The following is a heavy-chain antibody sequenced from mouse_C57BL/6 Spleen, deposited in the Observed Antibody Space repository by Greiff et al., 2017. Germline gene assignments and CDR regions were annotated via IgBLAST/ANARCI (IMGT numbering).Heavy chain of an antibody. Sequence: QVQLKESGPGLVQPSQSLSITCTVSGFSLTSYGVHWVRQSPGKGLEWLGVIWSGGSTDYTAAFISRLSISKDNAKSQVFFKMNSLQADDTAIYYCARRKDYDDAMDYWGQGTSVTVSS. J-gene: IGHJ4*01. CDR3: ARRKDYDDAMDY. CDR2: IWSGGST. V-gene: IGHV2-2*01. CDR1: GFSLTSYG. D-gene: IGHD2-4*01.